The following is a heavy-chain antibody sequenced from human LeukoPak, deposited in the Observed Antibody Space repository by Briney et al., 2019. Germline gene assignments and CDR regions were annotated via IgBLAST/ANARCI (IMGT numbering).Heavy chain of an antibody. CDR3: AKVEVATSPGGIDY. Sequence: GGSLRLSCAASGFTFSNYGMHWVRQAPGKGLEWVTFIRYDGSNKYYTDSVNGRFTISRDNSKNTLYLQMNSLRVEDTAMYYCAKVEVATSPGGIDYWGQGTLVTVSS. CDR1: GFTFSNYG. J-gene: IGHJ4*02. CDR2: IRYDGSNK. D-gene: IGHD5-24*01. V-gene: IGHV3-30*02.